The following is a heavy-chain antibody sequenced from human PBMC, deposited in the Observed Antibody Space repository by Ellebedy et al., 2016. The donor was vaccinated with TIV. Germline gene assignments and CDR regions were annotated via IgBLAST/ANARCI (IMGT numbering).Heavy chain of an antibody. Sequence: GESLKISCAASGFTFSHYAMHWVRQAPGKGLEWVASIKQDGSETSYVDSVEGRFTISRDNAKNSLYLQMSSLSAEDTAVYYCARDQGWAVPGTTRFDCWGQGTLVTVSS. CDR1: GFTFSHYA. D-gene: IGHD6-19*01. V-gene: IGHV3-7*01. CDR2: IKQDGSET. CDR3: ARDQGWAVPGTTRFDC. J-gene: IGHJ4*02.